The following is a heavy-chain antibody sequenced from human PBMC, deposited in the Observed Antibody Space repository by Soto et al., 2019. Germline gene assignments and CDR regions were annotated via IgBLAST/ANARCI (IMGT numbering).Heavy chain of an antibody. Sequence: GGSLRLSCAASGFTFSNAWMSWVRQDPGKGLEWVGRIKSKTDGGTTDYAAPVKGRFTISRDDSKNTLYLQMNSLKTEDTAVYYCTTDLLRYSNYYAFDIWGQGTMVTVSS. D-gene: IGHD4-4*01. CDR1: GFTFSNAW. CDR3: TTDLLRYSNYYAFDI. V-gene: IGHV3-15*01. CDR2: IKSKTDGGTT. J-gene: IGHJ3*02.